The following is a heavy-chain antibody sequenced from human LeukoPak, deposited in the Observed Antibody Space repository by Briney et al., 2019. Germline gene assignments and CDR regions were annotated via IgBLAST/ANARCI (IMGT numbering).Heavy chain of an antibody. CDR1: GFTVSSNF. Sequence: GGSLRLPCAVSGFTVSSNFMSWVRQAPGKGPEWVSVIYNSGITYYADSVRGRFTISRDNSKNTLYLQMDSLTAEDTAVYYCAREDAGGTYSFDYWGQGTLVTVSS. CDR3: AREDAGGTYSFDY. V-gene: IGHV3-66*01. J-gene: IGHJ4*02. CDR2: IYNSGIT. D-gene: IGHD1-26*01.